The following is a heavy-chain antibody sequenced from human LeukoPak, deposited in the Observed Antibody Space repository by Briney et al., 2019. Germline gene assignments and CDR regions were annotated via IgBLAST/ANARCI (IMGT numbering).Heavy chain of an antibody. Sequence: ASVMVSCKASGYTFTAYYMHWVRQAPGQGLEWMGWINLNSGGTNSAQKFQGRVTMTRDTSISAAYMELSRLGSDDTAVYYCARVAGGDWYYFDFWGQGTLVTVSS. CDR2: INLNSGGT. D-gene: IGHD2-21*02. V-gene: IGHV1-2*02. CDR1: GYTFTAYY. CDR3: ARVAGGDWYYFDF. J-gene: IGHJ4*02.